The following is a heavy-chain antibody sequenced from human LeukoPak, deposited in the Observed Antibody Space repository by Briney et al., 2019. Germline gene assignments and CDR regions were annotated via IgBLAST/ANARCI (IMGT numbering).Heavy chain of an antibody. CDR3: AKDRSYYDSSGYIYYFDY. CDR1: GFTISNNY. V-gene: IGHV3-53*01. J-gene: IGHJ4*02. Sequence: PGGSLRLSCAASGFTISNNYIRWLRQAPGKGLEWVSHIYSGGFTQFAGSVKGRFTISRDNSKNTLYLQMNSLRAEDTAVYYCAKDRSYYDSSGYIYYFDYWGQGTLVTVSS. CDR2: IYSGGFT. D-gene: IGHD3-22*01.